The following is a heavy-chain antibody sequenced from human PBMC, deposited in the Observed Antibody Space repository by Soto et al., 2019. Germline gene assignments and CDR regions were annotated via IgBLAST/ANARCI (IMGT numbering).Heavy chain of an antibody. Sequence: EVQLVESGGGLVKPGGSLRLSCAASGFTFSTYIMNWVRQAPGKGLEWVSSISSSSTYIYYADSVKGRFTISRDNAKNLLYLQMNSLRAEDTAVYYCAIGGYCSTTSCPLLPCDYWGQGTLVTVSS. CDR3: AIGGYCSTTSCPLLPCDY. CDR2: ISSSSTYI. J-gene: IGHJ4*02. CDR1: GFTFSTYI. D-gene: IGHD2-2*01. V-gene: IGHV3-21*01.